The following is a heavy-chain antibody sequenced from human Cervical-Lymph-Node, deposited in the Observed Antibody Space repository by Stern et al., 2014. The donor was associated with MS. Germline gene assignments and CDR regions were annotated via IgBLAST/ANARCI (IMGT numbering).Heavy chain of an antibody. Sequence: QVQLVQSGAELKKPGSPVRVSCKASGGTFTTYPIRWVRHAPGPGLVWVGGINPMCGTEKYAQKFQGRVTISADASTTTAYMELSSLKFDDTGVYYCARDLSGIGYYDYWGQGTLVAVSS. CDR3: ARDLSGIGYYDY. J-gene: IGHJ4*02. V-gene: IGHV1-69*01. CDR1: GGTFTTYP. CDR2: INPMCGTE. D-gene: IGHD3-22*01.